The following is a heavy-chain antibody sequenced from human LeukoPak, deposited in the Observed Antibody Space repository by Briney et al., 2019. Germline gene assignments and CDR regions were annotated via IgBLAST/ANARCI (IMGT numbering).Heavy chain of an antibody. J-gene: IGHJ4*02. CDR2: IWYDGSNK. D-gene: IGHD3-3*01. CDR3: AKDGKEWLLFPYYFDY. CDR1: GFTFSSYG. V-gene: IGHV3-33*06. Sequence: GGSLRLSCAASGFTFSSYGMHWVRQAPGKGLEWVAVIWYDGSNKYYADSVKGRFTISRDNSKNTLYLQMNSLRAEDTAVYYCAKDGKEWLLFPYYFDYWGQGTLVAVSS.